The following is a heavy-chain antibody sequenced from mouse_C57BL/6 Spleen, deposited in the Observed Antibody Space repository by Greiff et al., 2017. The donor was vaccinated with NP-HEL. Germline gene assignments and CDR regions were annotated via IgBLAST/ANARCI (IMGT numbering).Heavy chain of an antibody. CDR3: ARTDSPY. J-gene: IGHJ4*01. CDR1: GFTFTDYN. CDR2: INPNNGGT. V-gene: IGHV1-22*01. Sequence: EVKLQESGPDLVKPGASVKMSCKASGFTFTDYNMPWVQQSPGKSLEWIGYINPNNGGTSYNQKFKGQVTLTVNKSSSTAYMELRSLTSEDSAVYYCARTDSPYWGQGTSVTVSS.